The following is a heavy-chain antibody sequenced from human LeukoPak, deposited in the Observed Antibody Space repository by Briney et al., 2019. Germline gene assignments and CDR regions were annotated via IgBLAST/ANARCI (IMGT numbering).Heavy chain of an antibody. D-gene: IGHD3-3*01. CDR2: INPNSGGT. Sequence: ASVKVSCKASGYTFTGYYMHWVRQAPGQGLEWMGRINPNSGGTNYAQKFQGRVTMTRDTSISTDYMELSRLRSDDTAVYYCARGPRVLRFLEWLLTFDYWGQGSLFTVSS. J-gene: IGHJ4*02. V-gene: IGHV1-2*06. CDR3: ARGPRVLRFLEWLLTFDY. CDR1: GYTFTGYY.